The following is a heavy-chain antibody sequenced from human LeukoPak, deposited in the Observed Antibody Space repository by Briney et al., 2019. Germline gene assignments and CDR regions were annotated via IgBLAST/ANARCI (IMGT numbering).Heavy chain of an antibody. J-gene: IGHJ5*02. D-gene: IGHD3-22*01. Sequence: ASMRGRFIISRDNSKNMLDLQMNSLRAEDTAVYYCAREGATYDSSGYFTFDPWGQGALVTVSS. V-gene: IGHV3-30*07. CDR3: AREGATYDSSGYFTFDP.